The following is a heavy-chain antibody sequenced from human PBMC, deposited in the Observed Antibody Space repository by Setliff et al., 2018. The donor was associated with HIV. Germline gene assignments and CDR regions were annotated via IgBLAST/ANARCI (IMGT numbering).Heavy chain of an antibody. CDR3: ARTLFPSSSLFSN. D-gene: IGHD6-13*01. CDR2: INAGNGNT. CDR1: GYAFTSYA. Sequence: PAASVKVSCKASGYAFTSYAMHWMRQAPGQRLEWMGWINAGNGNTKYSQKFQDRVTITRDTSASTAYMELRLRSEDTAVYYCARTLFPSSSLFSNWGQGTLVTVSS. V-gene: IGHV1-3*01. J-gene: IGHJ4*02.